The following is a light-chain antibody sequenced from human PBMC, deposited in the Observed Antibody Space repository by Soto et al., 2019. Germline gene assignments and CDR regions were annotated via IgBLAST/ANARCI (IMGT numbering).Light chain of an antibody. Sequence: DIVMTQSPDSLSVSLGERATINCKSSQTVLYSSNNKNHLAWYQQRPGQPPKLLFSWASTRESGVPDRFSASGSGTDFTLSIGRLQAEDVAVYYCQQYYNTPRTFGQGTKVEIK. V-gene: IGKV4-1*01. J-gene: IGKJ1*01. CDR2: WAS. CDR3: QQYYNTPRT. CDR1: QTVLYSSNNKNH.